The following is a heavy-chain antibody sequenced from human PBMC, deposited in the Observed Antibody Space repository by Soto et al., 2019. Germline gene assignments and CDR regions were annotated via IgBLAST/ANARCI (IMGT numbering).Heavy chain of an antibody. V-gene: IGHV3-15*07. D-gene: IGHD6-13*01. CDR2: IKSKTDGGTT. CDR3: TTRARSRSRYYFDY. J-gene: IGHJ4*02. Sequence: EVQLVESGGGLVKPGGSLRLSCAASGFTFSNAWMNWVRQAPGKGLEWVGRIKSKTDGGTTDYAAPVRGRFNISRDGSKTTLYLQMTSLKTEDTAVYYCTTRARSRSRYYFDYRGQGTLVTVSS. CDR1: GFTFSNAW.